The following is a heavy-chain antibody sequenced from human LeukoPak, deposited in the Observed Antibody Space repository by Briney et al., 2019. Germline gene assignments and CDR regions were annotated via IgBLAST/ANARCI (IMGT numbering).Heavy chain of an antibody. Sequence: GGSLRLSCAASGFTFSSYAMSWVRQAPGKGLEWVSAISGSGGSTYYADSVKGRFTISRDNSKNTLYLQMNSLRAEDTAVYYCAKLPNSPYYGSGSYSHWFDPWGQGTLVTVSS. D-gene: IGHD3-10*01. CDR3: AKLPNSPYYGSGSYSHWFDP. J-gene: IGHJ5*02. CDR2: ISGSGGST. V-gene: IGHV3-23*01. CDR1: GFTFSSYA.